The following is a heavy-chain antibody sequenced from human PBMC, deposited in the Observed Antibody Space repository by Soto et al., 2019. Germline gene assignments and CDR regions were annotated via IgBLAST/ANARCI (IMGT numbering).Heavy chain of an antibody. Sequence: ASVKVSCKASGYTFTGYYMHWVRQAPGQGLEWMGWINPNSGGTNYAQKFQGRVTMTRDTSISTAYMELIRLRSDDTAVYYCARDPTIVGATEYYFDYWGQGTLVTVSS. J-gene: IGHJ4*02. CDR1: GYTFTGYY. D-gene: IGHD1-26*01. CDR3: ARDPTIVGATEYYFDY. V-gene: IGHV1-2*02. CDR2: INPNSGGT.